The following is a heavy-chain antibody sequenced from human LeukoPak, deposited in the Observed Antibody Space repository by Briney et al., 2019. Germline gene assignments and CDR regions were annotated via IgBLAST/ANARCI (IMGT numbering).Heavy chain of an antibody. CDR2: IYYRGST. Sequence: PSETLSLTCTVPGGSISTYFWSSIRQPPGKGLEWIGYIYYRGSTNYNPSLKSRVTISVDTSKNQFSLKLSSVTAADTAVYYCARVSGTSLLWRFDPWGQGTLVTVSS. D-gene: IGHD1-26*01. CDR1: GGSISTYF. J-gene: IGHJ5*02. V-gene: IGHV4-59*01. CDR3: ARVSGTSLLWRFDP.